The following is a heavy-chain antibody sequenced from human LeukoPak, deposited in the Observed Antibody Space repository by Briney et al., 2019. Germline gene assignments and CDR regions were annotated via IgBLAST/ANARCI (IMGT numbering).Heavy chain of an antibody. V-gene: IGHV1-46*01. Sequence: ASVKVSCKASGYTFTSYYMHWVRQAPGQGLEWMGIINPSGGSTSYAQKFQGRVTMTRDMSTSTVYMELSSLRSEDTAVYYCARDSRLIYGSGSPDFDYWGQGTLVTVSS. CDR1: GYTFTSYY. J-gene: IGHJ4*02. D-gene: IGHD3-10*01. CDR3: ARDSRLIYGSGSPDFDY. CDR2: INPSGGST.